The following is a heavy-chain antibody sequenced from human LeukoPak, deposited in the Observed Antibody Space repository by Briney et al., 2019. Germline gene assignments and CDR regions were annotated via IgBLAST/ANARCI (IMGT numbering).Heavy chain of an antibody. D-gene: IGHD3-3*01. CDR3: AQAEKRESGHRFQH. CDR1: GFTFNNYA. Sequence: GGSLRLSCAAPGFTFNNYAMNWVRQGPGEGLEWVSAISGTGGSAYYADSVKGRFTISRDNPKNTLYLEMNSLRADDTAVYYCAQAEKRESGHRFQHWGQGILVTVSS. J-gene: IGHJ1*01. CDR2: ISGTGGSA. V-gene: IGHV3-23*01.